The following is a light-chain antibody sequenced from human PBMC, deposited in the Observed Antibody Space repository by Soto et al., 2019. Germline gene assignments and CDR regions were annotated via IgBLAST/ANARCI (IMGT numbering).Light chain of an antibody. V-gene: IGKV2-24*01. CDR2: KIS. CDR1: QSLVHNDGSTY. CDR3: MQTTQFPWT. J-gene: IGKJ1*01. Sequence: DIVLTQTPLSSPVTLGQPASISCRSSQSLVHNDGSTYLSWLHQRPGQPPRLLIYKISNQFSGVPDRFSGSGAATDFTLKISMVEGEDVGFYYYMQTTQFPWTFGQGTKVEIK.